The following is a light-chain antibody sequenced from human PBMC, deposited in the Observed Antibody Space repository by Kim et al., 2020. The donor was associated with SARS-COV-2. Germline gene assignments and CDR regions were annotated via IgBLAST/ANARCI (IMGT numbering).Light chain of an antibody. CDR2: WAS. J-gene: IGKJ1*01. CDR1: QSILYSSNNKNY. Sequence: ATINCKSSQSILYSSNNKNYLVWYQQKAGQPPKVLIYWASTRESGVPDRFSGSGSGTDFTLTISSLQAEDVAVYYCQQYYDTPGTFGQGTKVEIK. CDR3: QQYYDTPGT. V-gene: IGKV4-1*01.